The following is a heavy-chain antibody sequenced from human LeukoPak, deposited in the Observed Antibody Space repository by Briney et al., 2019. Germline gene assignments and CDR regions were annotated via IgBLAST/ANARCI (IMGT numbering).Heavy chain of an antibody. CDR2: INPNSGGT. CDR1: GYTFTGYY. J-gene: IGHJ5*02. Sequence: ASVKVSCKASGYTFTGYYMHWVRQAPGQGLEWMGWINPNSGGTNYAQKFQGRVTMTRDTSISTAYMELSRLRSDDTAAYYCARARKAYYYGSGSSNWFDPWGQGTLVTVSS. D-gene: IGHD3-10*01. V-gene: IGHV1-2*02. CDR3: ARARKAYYYGSGSSNWFDP.